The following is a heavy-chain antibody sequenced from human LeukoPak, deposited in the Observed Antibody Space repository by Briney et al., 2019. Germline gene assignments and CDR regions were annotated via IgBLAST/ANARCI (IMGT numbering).Heavy chain of an antibody. J-gene: IGHJ5*01. CDR2: TYYRSKWGS. V-gene: IGHV6-1*01. CDR1: GDSDSSNSAS. Sequence: SQTLSLTCAISGDSDSSNSASWNWIRQSPSRGLEWLGRTYYRSKWGSDYAVSVKSRITINPDTFKNQFSLHLNSVTPEDTAVYYCARDPDSGYEWGPFDSWGQGTLVTVSS. CDR3: ARDPDSGYEWGPFDS. D-gene: IGHD3-22*01.